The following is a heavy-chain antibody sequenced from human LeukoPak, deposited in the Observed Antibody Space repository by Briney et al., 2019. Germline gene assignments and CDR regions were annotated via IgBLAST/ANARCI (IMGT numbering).Heavy chain of an antibody. CDR1: GYTFTSYD. D-gene: IGHD3-22*01. J-gene: IGHJ3*02. Sequence: GASVKLSCNTSGYTFTSYDINRMRQATAQGLEWMGGMEGSSGKTAYAQKFLGRVTITRNNSTSTAYMELSSLTSEDMAVYYCARLYYYASSGYDALDIWGQGTMVTVSS. CDR3: ARLYYYASSGYDALDI. CDR2: MEGSSGKT. V-gene: IGHV1-8*01.